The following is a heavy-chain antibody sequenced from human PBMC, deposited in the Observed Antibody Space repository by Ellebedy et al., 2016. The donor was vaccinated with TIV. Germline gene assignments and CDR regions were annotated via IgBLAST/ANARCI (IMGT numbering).Heavy chain of an antibody. CDR3: ARRGAYGDYAVQVNSWFDR. V-gene: IGHV3-7*03. D-gene: IGHD4-17*01. CDR2: IYQAGSFR. CDR1: GFSFRSYW. J-gene: IGHJ5*02. Sequence: PGGSLRLSCAASGFSFRSYWMSWVRQAPGKGLEWVANIYQAGSFRFYAESVKGRFTISRDNATSSLILQMNSLRAEDTAVYYCARRGAYGDYAVQVNSWFDRWGQGTLVAVSS.